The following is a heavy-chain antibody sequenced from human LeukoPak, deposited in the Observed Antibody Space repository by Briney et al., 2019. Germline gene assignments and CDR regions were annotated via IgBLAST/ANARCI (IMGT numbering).Heavy chain of an antibody. CDR1: GYRLTDNW. Sequence: GESLKISCKISGYRLTDNWIGWVRQVPGKGLEWMGLIYPGDSDTRYSPSFQGQVTFSVDMSIRTAYLQLICLSASATAIYYCVRFGLNSRVDYGGQGTVVTAS. J-gene: IGHJ4*02. D-gene: IGHD6-13*01. CDR3: VRFGLNSRVDY. V-gene: IGHV5-51*01. CDR2: IYPGDSDT.